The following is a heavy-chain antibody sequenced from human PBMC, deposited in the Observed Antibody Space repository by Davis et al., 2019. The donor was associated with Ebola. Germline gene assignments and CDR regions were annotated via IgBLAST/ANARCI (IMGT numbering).Heavy chain of an antibody. CDR1: GYTFTSYA. CDR2: INAGNGNT. D-gene: IGHD5-18*01. Sequence: AASVKVSCKASGYTFTSYAMHWVRQALGQRLEWMGWINAGNGNTKYSQKFQGRVTITRETTASTAYMELSSLRSEDTAVYYCARDGIQLWGIDYWGQGTLVTVSS. J-gene: IGHJ4*02. V-gene: IGHV1-3*01. CDR3: ARDGIQLWGIDY.